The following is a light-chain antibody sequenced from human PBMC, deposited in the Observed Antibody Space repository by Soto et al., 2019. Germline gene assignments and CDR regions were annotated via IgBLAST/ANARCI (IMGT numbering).Light chain of an antibody. J-gene: IGKJ5*01. CDR1: QSVSIY. CDR2: DAS. V-gene: IGKV3-11*01. CDR3: QQCSNWPTT. Sequence: EIALTQSPATLSLSPGERATLSCRASQSVSIYLAWYQQKPGQAPRLLIYDASNRATDIAARFSGSGSGTAFTLTISSLEAEDSAVYYCQQCSNWPTTFGQGTRLEIK.